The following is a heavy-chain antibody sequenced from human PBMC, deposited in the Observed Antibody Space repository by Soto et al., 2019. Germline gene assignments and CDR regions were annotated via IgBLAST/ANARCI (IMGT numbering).Heavy chain of an antibody. V-gene: IGHV3-9*01. D-gene: IGHD3-10*01. J-gene: IGHJ6*04. CDR3: AKGSEPYYFYGMAV. Sequence: PGGSLRLSCVASGLTFDDFSMHWVRLAPGKGLEWVSGISWNNGRIYYADSVRGRFTISRDNAQNSLYLEMNSLRADDTALYYCAKGSEPYYFYGMAVWGKGPTVTVSS. CDR2: ISWNNGRI. CDR1: GLTFDDFS.